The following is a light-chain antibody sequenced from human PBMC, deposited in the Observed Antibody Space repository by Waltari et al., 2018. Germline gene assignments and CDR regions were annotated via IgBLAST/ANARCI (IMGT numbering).Light chain of an antibody. J-gene: IGKJ1*01. CDR2: GAS. CDR1: QSVTSNY. Sequence: EIVLTQSPGTLSLSPGERATLSCRASQSVTSNYLAWYQATAGQSPRLLISGASSRATGIPDRFSGSGSGTDCTLTISRLEPEDFAVYYCQQYGSSWTFGQGTKVEIK. V-gene: IGKV3-20*01. CDR3: QQYGSSWT.